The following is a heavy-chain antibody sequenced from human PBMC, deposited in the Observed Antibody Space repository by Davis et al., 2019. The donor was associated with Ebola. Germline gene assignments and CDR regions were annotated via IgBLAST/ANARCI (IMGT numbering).Heavy chain of an antibody. CDR3: AREGGYSSGWRYFDN. Sequence: AASVNVSCKASGGTFSSYAISWVRQAPGQGLEWMGGIIPILGPGNYVQKFQGRVTITADKSPSTAYMELSSLRYEDTAVYYCAREGGYSSGWRYFDNWGQGTLVTVSS. D-gene: IGHD6-19*01. V-gene: IGHV1-69*06. CDR2: IIPILGPG. CDR1: GGTFSSYA. J-gene: IGHJ4*02.